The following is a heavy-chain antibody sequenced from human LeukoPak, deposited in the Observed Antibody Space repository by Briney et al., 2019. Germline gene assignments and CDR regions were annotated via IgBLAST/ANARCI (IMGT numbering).Heavy chain of an antibody. Sequence: GGSLRLSCAASGFSFSDYYMSWIRQAPGKGLEWVSYISSSGGTIYYADSVRGRFTISRDDAKNSLYLQMDSLRAEDTAMYYCARDPYFDAFDMWGQGTMVTVSS. CDR1: GFSFSDYY. CDR3: ARDPYFDAFDM. CDR2: ISSSGGTI. D-gene: IGHD3-3*01. J-gene: IGHJ3*02. V-gene: IGHV3-11*04.